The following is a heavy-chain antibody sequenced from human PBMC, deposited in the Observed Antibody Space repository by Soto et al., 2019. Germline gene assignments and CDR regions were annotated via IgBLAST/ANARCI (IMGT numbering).Heavy chain of an antibody. CDR3: AKDWSYGLDV. Sequence: EVQLVESGGGLVQPGGSLRLSCAASGFSFSSTWMHWVRQAPGKGLVWVSHVNSDGSNTNYADFVKGRFTVSRDNARNTVYLQMNSLRADDTAVYYCAKDWSYGLDVWGQGTTVTVS. CDR1: GFSFSSTW. J-gene: IGHJ6*02. D-gene: IGHD3-9*01. CDR2: VNSDGSNT. V-gene: IGHV3-74*01.